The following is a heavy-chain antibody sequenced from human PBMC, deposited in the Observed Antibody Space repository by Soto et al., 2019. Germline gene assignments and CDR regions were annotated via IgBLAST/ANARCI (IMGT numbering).Heavy chain of an antibody. J-gene: IGHJ4*02. CDR1: GYPFTTYW. CDR3: SSGHGSQTAFDH. Sequence: EVQLVQSGAEVKKPGESLKISCQISGYPFTTYWIGWVRQMPGKGLEWMGKIYPPDSDTRYSPSFQGQVTMSVDKSISTAYLQWRSLKASDTAMYYCSSGHGSQTAFDHWGQGTLVTVSS. CDR2: IYPPDSDT. D-gene: IGHD5-12*01. V-gene: IGHV5-51*03.